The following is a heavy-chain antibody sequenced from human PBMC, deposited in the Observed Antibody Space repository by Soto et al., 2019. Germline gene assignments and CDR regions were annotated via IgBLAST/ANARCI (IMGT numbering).Heavy chain of an antibody. D-gene: IGHD1-1*01. Sequence: GESLKISCKGSGYTFTNYWIGWVRQMPGKGPEWTGIIYPGDSDTKYNLSFQGQVTISAVNSINTTYLRWIILKDSDTTIYYCAAWIFYYGMDVWGQGTTVAV. V-gene: IGHV5-51*01. J-gene: IGHJ6*02. CDR3: AAWIFYYGMDV. CDR2: IYPGDSDT. CDR1: GYTFTNYW.